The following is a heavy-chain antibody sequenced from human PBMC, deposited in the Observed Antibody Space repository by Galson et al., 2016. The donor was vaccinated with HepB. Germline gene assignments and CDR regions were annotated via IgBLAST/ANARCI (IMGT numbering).Heavy chain of an antibody. CDR1: RGSLSSTNYY. Sequence: SETLSLTCIVSRGSLSSTNYYWAWIRQPPGKGLEWIRSMYYSGSTYYKPSLKSRVTISVDTSKNQFSLKLTSVTAADTAMYYCARHREGGALGGMDVWGQGTTVTVSS. D-gene: IGHD5-24*01. J-gene: IGHJ6*02. CDR2: MYYSGST. V-gene: IGHV4-39*01. CDR3: ARHREGGALGGMDV.